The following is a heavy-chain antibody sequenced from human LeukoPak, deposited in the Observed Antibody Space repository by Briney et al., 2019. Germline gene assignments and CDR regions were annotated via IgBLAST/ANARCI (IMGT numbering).Heavy chain of an antibody. V-gene: IGHV4-59*08. CDR3: ARHGPQNDYSNFGMYYFDY. Sequence: SETLSLTCTVSGGSISTYYWSWIRQPPGKGLEWIGYIYYSGSTNYNPSLKSRVTILVDTSKNQFSLKLSSVTAADTAVYYCARHGPQNDYSNFGMYYFDYWGQGTLVTVSS. J-gene: IGHJ4*02. CDR1: GGSISTYY. D-gene: IGHD4-11*01. CDR2: IYYSGST.